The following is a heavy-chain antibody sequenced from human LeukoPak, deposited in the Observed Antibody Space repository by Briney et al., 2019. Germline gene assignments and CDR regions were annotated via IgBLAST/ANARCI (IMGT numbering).Heavy chain of an antibody. J-gene: IGHJ5*02. CDR1: GFTFSSYS. V-gene: IGHV3-30-3*01. D-gene: IGHD5/OR15-5a*01. Sequence: GRSLRLSCAASGFTFSSYSMHWVRQAPGKGLEWVAVISYDGSNKYYADSVKGRFTLSRDNSKNMLNLQMNSLRSDDTAVYYCARGSRVRRFDPWGQGTLVTVSS. CDR2: ISYDGSNK. CDR3: ARGSRVRRFDP.